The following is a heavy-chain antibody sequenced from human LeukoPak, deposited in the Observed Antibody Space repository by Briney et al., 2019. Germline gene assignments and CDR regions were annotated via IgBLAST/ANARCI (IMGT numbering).Heavy chain of an antibody. Sequence: GGSLRLSCAASGFSFTSYAMHWVRQAPGKGLEYVSAISGIGGSTYFANSVKGRFAIPRDNSKNTLYLQMGSLRAEDMAVYYCARGECSSTSCLPDYWGQGTLVTVSS. CDR3: ARGECSSTSCLPDY. J-gene: IGHJ4*02. CDR1: GFSFTSYA. D-gene: IGHD2-2*01. CDR2: ISGIGGST. V-gene: IGHV3-64*01.